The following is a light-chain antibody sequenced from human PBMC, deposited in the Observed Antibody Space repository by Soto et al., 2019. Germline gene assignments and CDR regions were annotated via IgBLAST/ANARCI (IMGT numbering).Light chain of an antibody. V-gene: IGLV2-14*01. J-gene: IGLJ3*02. CDR2: DVT. CDR3: SSYTSSITLV. Sequence: QSALTQPASVSGSPGQSITISCTGTSSDVGGHNYVSWYQQHPGKAPKLLIYDVTNRPSGVSYRFSGSKSGNTASLTISGLQAEDEADYYCSSYTSSITLVFGGGTKLTVL. CDR1: SSDVGGHNY.